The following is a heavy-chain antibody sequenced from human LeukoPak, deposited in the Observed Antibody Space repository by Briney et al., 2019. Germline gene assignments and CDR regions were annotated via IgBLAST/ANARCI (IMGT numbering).Heavy chain of an antibody. D-gene: IGHD3-22*01. J-gene: IGHJ6*02. Sequence: GGSLRLSCAASGFTFSSYEMNWVRQAPAKGLEWVSYISSSGSTIYYADSVKGRFTISRDNAKNSLYLQMNSLRAEDTAVYYCARLYDSSGYYRDYYYGMDVWGQGTTVTVSS. CDR3: ARLYDSSGYYRDYYYGMDV. V-gene: IGHV3-48*03. CDR1: GFTFSSYE. CDR2: ISSSGSTI.